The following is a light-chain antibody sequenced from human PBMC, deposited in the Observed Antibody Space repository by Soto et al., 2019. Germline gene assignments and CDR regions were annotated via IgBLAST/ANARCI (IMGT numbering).Light chain of an antibody. CDR1: SSDVGGYNY. Sequence: QSALTQPASVSGSPGQSITISCTGTSSDVGGYNYVSWYQHHPGKAPKLMIFDVSNRPSGVSNRFSGSKSGNTASLTISGLPAEDEDDYYCSSYTASSTYVFGTGTKLTVL. V-gene: IGLV2-14*03. CDR2: DVS. J-gene: IGLJ1*01. CDR3: SSYTASSTYV.